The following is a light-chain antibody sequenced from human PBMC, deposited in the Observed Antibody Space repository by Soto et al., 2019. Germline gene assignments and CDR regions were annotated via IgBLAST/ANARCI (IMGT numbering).Light chain of an antibody. V-gene: IGLV2-14*01. CDR2: EVS. CDR3: SSYTSSNFWV. Sequence: QSALTQPASVSGSPRQSITISCTGTSSDVGGYNYDSWCQQHPGKAPKLMIYEVSSRPSGISNRFSDSKSGNTASLTTSGLQAEDEADYYCSSYTSSNFWVFGEGNK. CDR1: SSDVGGYNY. J-gene: IGLJ3*02.